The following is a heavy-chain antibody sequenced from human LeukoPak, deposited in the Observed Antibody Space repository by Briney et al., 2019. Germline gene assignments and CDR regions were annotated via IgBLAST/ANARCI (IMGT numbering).Heavy chain of an antibody. CDR1: GGTFSSYA. D-gene: IGHD3-3*01. Sequence: ASVKVSCKASGGTFSSYATSRGRQAPGQGLEWMGGIIPIFGTANYAQKFQGRVTITTDESTSTAYMELSSLRSEDTAVYYCARGSRFLEWDNWFDPWGQGTLVTVSS. CDR3: ARGSRFLEWDNWFDP. CDR2: IIPIFGTA. V-gene: IGHV1-69*05. J-gene: IGHJ5*02.